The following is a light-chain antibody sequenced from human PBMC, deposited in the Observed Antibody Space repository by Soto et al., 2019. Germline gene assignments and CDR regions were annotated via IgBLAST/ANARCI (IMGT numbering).Light chain of an antibody. Sequence: EIVLTQSPGTLSLYPGERPTLSFRASQSVSSSYLAWYQQKHGQTPRVXISGASSRETGIPDRFSGSGSGTEFTLTISRLEPEDFEAYYCQQYGSSTITFGQGTRLEIK. J-gene: IGKJ5*01. CDR3: QQYGSSTIT. CDR2: GAS. CDR1: QSVSSSY. V-gene: IGKV3-20*01.